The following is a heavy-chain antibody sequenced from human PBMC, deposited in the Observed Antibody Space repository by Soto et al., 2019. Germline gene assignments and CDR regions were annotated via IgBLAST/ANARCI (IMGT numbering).Heavy chain of an antibody. J-gene: IGHJ4*02. CDR2: FDPEDGET. Sequence: ASVNVSCKVSGYTLTELSMHWVRQAPGKGLEWMGGFDPEDGETIYAQKFQGRVTMTEDTSTDTAYMELSSLRSEDTAVYYCAIVSISPHYYGSGSQVPHDYWGQGTLVTVSS. D-gene: IGHD3-10*01. CDR1: GYTLTELS. V-gene: IGHV1-24*01. CDR3: AIVSISPHYYGSGSQVPHDY.